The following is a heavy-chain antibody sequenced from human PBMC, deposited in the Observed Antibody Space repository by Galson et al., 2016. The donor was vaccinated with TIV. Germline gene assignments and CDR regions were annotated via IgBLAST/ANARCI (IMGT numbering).Heavy chain of an antibody. J-gene: IGHJ4*02. CDR3: ARGGPFDCGGDCSIEY. Sequence: SVKVSCKASGYNFTNYYLHWVRQAPGQGLEWMGIINPSGGRTSYSQKVQGRLTMTSETSTTTIYMDLTSLTSEDTAVYSCARGGPFDCGGDCSIEYWGQGTLVTVSS. D-gene: IGHD2-21*02. V-gene: IGHV1-46*01. CDR2: INPSGGRT. CDR1: GYNFTNYY.